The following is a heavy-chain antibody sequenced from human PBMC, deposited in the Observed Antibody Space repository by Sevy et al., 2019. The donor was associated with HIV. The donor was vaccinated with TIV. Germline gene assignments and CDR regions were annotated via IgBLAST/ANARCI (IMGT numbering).Heavy chain of an antibody. CDR3: TREASAAGNSFGLDV. V-gene: IGHV3-21*01. J-gene: IGHJ6*02. Sequence: GGSLRLSCVGSGFNFNKHFMVWVRQAPGRGLQWVSSISSRSAYIFYSDSVRGRFIISRDNAKNSLFLEMNNLGVEATADYYCTREASAAGNSFGLDVWGQGTTVTVSS. CDR1: GFNFNKHF. D-gene: IGHD6-13*01. CDR2: ISSRSAYI.